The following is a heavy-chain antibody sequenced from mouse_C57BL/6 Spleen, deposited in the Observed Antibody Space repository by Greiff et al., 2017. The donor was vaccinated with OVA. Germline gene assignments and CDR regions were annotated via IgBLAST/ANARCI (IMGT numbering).Heavy chain of an antibody. CDR1: GYTFTSYW. CDR3: AKGGYYGNYFWYFDV. V-gene: IGHV1-55*01. CDR2: IYPGSGST. J-gene: IGHJ1*03. Sequence: QVQLQQPGAELVKPGASVKMSCKASGYTFTSYWITWVKQRPGQGLEWIGDIYPGSGSTNYNEKFKSKATLTVDTSSSTAYMQLSSLTSEDSAVYYGAKGGYYGNYFWYFDVWGTGTTVTVSS. D-gene: IGHD2-1*01.